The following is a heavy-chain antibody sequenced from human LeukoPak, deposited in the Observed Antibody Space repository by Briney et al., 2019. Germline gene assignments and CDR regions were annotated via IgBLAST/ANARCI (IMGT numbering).Heavy chain of an antibody. J-gene: IGHJ4*02. CDR3: AREGFCGRRNCYTRERHFDN. Sequence: ASVKVSCKASGYTFTDYYIHWVRQAPGQGLEWVAWINPNTGDTKYAQQFQGRVTLTRDTSVSTVYMDLSSLRSDDTAVYYCAREGFCGRRNCYTRERHFDNWGQGTLVTVSS. D-gene: IGHD2-2*02. CDR1: GYTFTDYY. CDR2: INPNTGDT. V-gene: IGHV1-2*02.